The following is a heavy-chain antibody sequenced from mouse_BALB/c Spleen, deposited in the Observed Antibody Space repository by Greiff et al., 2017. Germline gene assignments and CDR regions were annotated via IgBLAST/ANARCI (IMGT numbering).Heavy chain of an antibody. V-gene: IGHV5-12-1*01. CDR1: GFAFSSYD. D-gene: IGHD1-1*01. J-gene: IGHJ3*01. CDR3: ARQPGSTVVYHGMDY. Sequence: DVKLVESGGGLVKPGGSLKLSCAASGFAFSSYDMSWVRQTPGKRLEWVAYISSSCDSTYYQDTVKGRFTFTRDNANNTLYLQMRSLKSEDTAMYYCARQPGSTVVYHGMDYWGQGTLVTVSA. CDR2: ISSSCDST.